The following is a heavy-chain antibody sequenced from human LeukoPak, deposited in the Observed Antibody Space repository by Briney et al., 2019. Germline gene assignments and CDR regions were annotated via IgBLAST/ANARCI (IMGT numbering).Heavy chain of an antibody. V-gene: IGHV4-39*02. Sequence: HPSETLSLTCTVSGGSISSSSYYWGWIRQPPGKGLEWIGSIYYSGSTYYNPSLKGRATISVDTSKNQFSLKLSSVTAADTAVYYCARDYDILTGSSAVDYWGQGTLVTVSS. J-gene: IGHJ4*02. CDR2: IYYSGST. D-gene: IGHD3-9*01. CDR3: ARDYDILTGSSAVDY. CDR1: GGSISSSSYY.